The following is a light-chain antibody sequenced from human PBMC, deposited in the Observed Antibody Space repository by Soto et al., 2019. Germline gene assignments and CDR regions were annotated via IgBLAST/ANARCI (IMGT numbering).Light chain of an antibody. V-gene: IGLV1-51*01. J-gene: IGLJ3*02. CDR2: DNN. CDR3: RTLDSSLSARV. Sequence: QSVLTQPPSVSAAPGQKVTISCSGSSSNIGNNYVSWYQQLPGTAPKLLIYDNNKRPSGIPDRFSGSKSGTSATLGITGLQAGDEGDYYFRTLDSSLSARVFGGGTKLTVL. CDR1: SSNIGNNY.